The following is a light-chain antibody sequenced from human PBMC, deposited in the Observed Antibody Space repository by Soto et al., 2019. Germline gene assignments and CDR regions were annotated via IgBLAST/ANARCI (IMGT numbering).Light chain of an antibody. J-gene: IGKJ3*01. CDR1: QSVTSN. CDR3: QQYSDWPLT. Sequence: DIVMTQFPATLSVSPGERATLSCRASQSVTSNLAWYQQKPGQSPRLLIFDSSTRATGIPARFTGSGSGTEFTLSISGLQSEDFAGYFCQQYSDWPLTFGPGTKVDMK. CDR2: DSS. V-gene: IGKV3-15*01.